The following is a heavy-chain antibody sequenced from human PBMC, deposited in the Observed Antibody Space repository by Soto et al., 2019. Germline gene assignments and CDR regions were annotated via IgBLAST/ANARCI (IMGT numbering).Heavy chain of an antibody. CDR3: VNSRDSSPSDY. Sequence: SGPTLVNPTQTLTLTCTFSGFSLITFGMGVGWIRQPRGKAPEWLALIYWNDDKRYSPSLKNRLTIAKDTSKNLVVLTMTNVDPVDTATYYCVNSRDSSPSDYWGRGTLVTVSS. CDR1: GFSLITFGMG. D-gene: IGHD2-21*02. CDR2: IYWNDDK. V-gene: IGHV2-5*01. J-gene: IGHJ4*02.